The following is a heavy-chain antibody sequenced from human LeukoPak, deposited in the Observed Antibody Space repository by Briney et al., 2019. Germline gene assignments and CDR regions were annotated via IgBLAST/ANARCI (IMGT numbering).Heavy chain of an antibody. J-gene: IGHJ4*02. CDR3: ARDTTVTILFDY. CDR2: ISSSSSYI. V-gene: IGHV3-21*01. CDR1: GFTFSSYS. Sequence: GGSLRLSCAASGFTFSSYSMNWVRQAPGKGLEWVSSISSSSSYIYYADSVKGRFTISRDNAKNSLYLQMKSLRAEDTAVYYCARDTTVTILFDYWGQGTLVTVSS. D-gene: IGHD4-17*01.